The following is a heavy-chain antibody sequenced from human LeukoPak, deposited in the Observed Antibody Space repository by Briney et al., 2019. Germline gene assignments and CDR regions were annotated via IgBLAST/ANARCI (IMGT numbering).Heavy chain of an antibody. J-gene: IGHJ4*02. V-gene: IGHV3-23*01. CDR3: AASLPNIVVVPATKGPFGY. Sequence: PGGSLRLSCAASGNYWMHWVRQAPGKGLEWVSGVSGSGGNIHYADSVKGRFTISRDNSKNTLYLQMNSLRAEDTAVYYCAASLPNIVVVPATKGPFGYWSQGALVTVSS. CDR1: GNYW. CDR2: VSGSGGNI. D-gene: IGHD2-2*01.